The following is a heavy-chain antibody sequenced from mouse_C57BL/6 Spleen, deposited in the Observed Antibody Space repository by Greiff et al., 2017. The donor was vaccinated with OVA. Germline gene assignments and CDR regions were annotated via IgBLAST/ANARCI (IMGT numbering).Heavy chain of an antibody. Sequence: QVQLQQPGAELVKPGASVKMSCKASGYTFTSYWITWVKQRPGQGLEWIGDIYPGSGSTNYNEKFKSKATLTVDTSSSTAYMQLSSLTSEDSAVYYCARSGGLFITTDLDVWGTGTTVTVSS. J-gene: IGHJ1*03. CDR3: ARSGGLFITTDLDV. V-gene: IGHV1-55*01. CDR2: IYPGSGST. CDR1: GYTFTSYW. D-gene: IGHD1-1*01.